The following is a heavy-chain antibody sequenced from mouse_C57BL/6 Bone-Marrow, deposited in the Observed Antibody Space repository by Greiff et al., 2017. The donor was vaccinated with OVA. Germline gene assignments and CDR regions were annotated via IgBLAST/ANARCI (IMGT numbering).Heavy chain of an antibody. J-gene: IGHJ4*01. D-gene: IGHD2-3*01. CDR2: IDPSDSYP. CDR3: ARDGYDGYSYYAMDY. V-gene: IGHV1-59*01. Sequence: QVQLQQPGAELVRPGTSVKLSCKASGYTFTSYWMHWVKQRPGPGLEWIGVIDPSDSYPNYNQKFKGKATLTVDTSSSTAYMQLSSLTSEDSAVYYCARDGYDGYSYYAMDYWGQGTSVTVSS. CDR1: GYTFTSYW.